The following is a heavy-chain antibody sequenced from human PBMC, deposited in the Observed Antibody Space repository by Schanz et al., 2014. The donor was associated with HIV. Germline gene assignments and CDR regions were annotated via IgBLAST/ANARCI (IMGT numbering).Heavy chain of an antibody. CDR2: INAYNGNT. V-gene: IGHV1-18*01. CDR3: ARVGSASYYVRYFDY. J-gene: IGHJ4*02. D-gene: IGHD3-10*01. Sequence: QVQLVQSGAEVKRPGASVKVSCKASGYTFSTYGISWVRQAPGQGLEWMGWINAYNGNTHYAQKFQGRVTMTTDTSTSTAYMELRSLRSDDTAVYYGARVGSASYYVRYFDYWGQGTLVTVSS. CDR1: GYTFSTYG.